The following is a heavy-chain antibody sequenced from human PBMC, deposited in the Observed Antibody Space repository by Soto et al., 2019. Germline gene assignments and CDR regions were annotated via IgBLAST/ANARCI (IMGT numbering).Heavy chain of an antibody. J-gene: IGHJ3*02. V-gene: IGHV4-31*03. CDR3: ARARLRAVYAFDI. Sequence: QVQLQESDAGLVKASQTLSLTCTVSGGSVSSGAYYWTWIRQRPGKGLEWIGYIYYSGSTYYSPSLKSRISISLDTSKNQFSLRLSSGTAADTAMYYCARARLRAVYAFDIWGQGTMVTVSS. CDR1: GGSVSSGAYY. D-gene: IGHD5-12*01. CDR2: IYYSGST.